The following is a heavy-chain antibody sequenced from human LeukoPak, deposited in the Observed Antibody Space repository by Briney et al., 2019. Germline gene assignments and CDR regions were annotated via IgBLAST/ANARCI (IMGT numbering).Heavy chain of an antibody. V-gene: IGHV1-18*01. CDR3: ARDQKQWLIDGFDI. J-gene: IGHJ3*02. Sequence: GASVKVSCKASGYTFSSYGISWVRQAPGQGLEWMGWISPYNGNTNYAQKLQGGLTMTTDTSPSAAYMELTSLKSDDTAVYYCARDQKQWLIDGFDIWGQGTMVTVSS. CDR2: ISPYNGNT. D-gene: IGHD6-19*01. CDR1: GYTFSSYG.